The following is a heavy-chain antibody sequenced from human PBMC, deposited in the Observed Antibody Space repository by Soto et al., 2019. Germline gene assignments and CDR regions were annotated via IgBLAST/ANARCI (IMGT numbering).Heavy chain of an antibody. CDR1: GFTVSSNY. V-gene: IGHV3-66*02. J-gene: IGHJ6*03. CDR2: IYSGGST. CDR3: ARGKVAGGYYYYYMDV. D-gene: IGHD2-15*01. Sequence: GGSLRLSCAASGFTVSSNYMSWVRQAPGKGLEWVSVIYSGGSTYYADSVKGRFTISRDNSKNTLYLQMNSLRAEDTAVYYCARGKVAGGYYYYYMDVWGKGTTVTVSS.